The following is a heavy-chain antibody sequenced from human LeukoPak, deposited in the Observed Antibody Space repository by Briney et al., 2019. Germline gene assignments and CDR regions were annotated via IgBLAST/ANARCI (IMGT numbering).Heavy chain of an antibody. Sequence: QSGGSLRLSCAASGFTFSGFAMSWVRRTPGKGLEWVSGISGSGDNTLYADSVKGRFTISRDNAKNSLYLQMNSLRAEDTAVYYCAREASNHMYLYYYYMDVWGKGTTVTVSS. CDR2: ISGSGDNT. V-gene: IGHV3-23*01. CDR3: AREASNHMYLYYYYMDV. CDR1: GFTFSGFA. J-gene: IGHJ6*03. D-gene: IGHD2-8*01.